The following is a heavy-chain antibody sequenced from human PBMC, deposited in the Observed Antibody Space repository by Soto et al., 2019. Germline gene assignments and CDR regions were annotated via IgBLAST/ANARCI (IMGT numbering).Heavy chain of an antibody. Sequence: QVRLVQSGAEVKKRGSSVKVSCKASGGTFCSHVISWVRQAPGQGLEYMGGLIPMFGAPHFAERFLDRVAITADKTTNTAYLELSSLRSEDTAIYFCARGSGENGFGYWGQGTLVTVSS. V-gene: IGHV1-69*06. CDR1: GGTFCSHV. CDR3: ARGSGENGFGY. J-gene: IGHJ4*02. CDR2: LIPMFGAP. D-gene: IGHD4-17*01.